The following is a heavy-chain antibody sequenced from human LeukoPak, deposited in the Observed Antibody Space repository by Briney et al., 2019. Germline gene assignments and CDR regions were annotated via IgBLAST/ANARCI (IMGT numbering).Heavy chain of an antibody. D-gene: IGHD5-24*01. CDR1: GFTFSSYW. J-gene: IGHJ6*02. Sequence: GVSLRLSCAASGFTFSSYWMHWVRQAPGKGLVWVSRINSDGSSTSYADSVKGRFTISRDNAKNTLYLQMNSLRAEDTAVYYCARDEMTPERYYGMDVWGQGTTVTVSS. CDR3: ARDEMTPERYYGMDV. CDR2: INSDGSST. V-gene: IGHV3-74*01.